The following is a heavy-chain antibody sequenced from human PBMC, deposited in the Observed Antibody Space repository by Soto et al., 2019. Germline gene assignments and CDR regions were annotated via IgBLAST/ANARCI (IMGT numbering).Heavy chain of an antibody. D-gene: IGHD3-3*01. J-gene: IGHJ4*02. CDR2: IYYSGST. CDR1: GGSISSYY. CDR3: ARTPTYYDFWSGYYSHYFDY. V-gene: IGHV4-59*08. Sequence: SETLSLTCTASGGSISSYYWSWIRQPPGKGLEWIGYIYYSGSTNFNPSLKSRVTISVDTSKNQFSLKLSSVTAADTAVYYCARTPTYYDFWSGYYSHYFDYWGQGTLVTVSS.